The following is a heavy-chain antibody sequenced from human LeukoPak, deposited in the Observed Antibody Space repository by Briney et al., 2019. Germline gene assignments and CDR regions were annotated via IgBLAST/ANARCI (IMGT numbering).Heavy chain of an antibody. J-gene: IGHJ3*02. Sequence: SETLSLTCTVSGGSISSYYWGWIRQPPGKGLEWIGSIYYSGSTYYKSSLKSRVTISVDTSKNQFSLKLSSVTAADTAVYYCVRHRSRYYYDSSGYYPDAFDIWGQGTMVTVSS. CDR2: IYYSGST. CDR3: VRHRSRYYYDSSGYYPDAFDI. CDR1: GGSISSYY. D-gene: IGHD3-22*01. V-gene: IGHV4-39*01.